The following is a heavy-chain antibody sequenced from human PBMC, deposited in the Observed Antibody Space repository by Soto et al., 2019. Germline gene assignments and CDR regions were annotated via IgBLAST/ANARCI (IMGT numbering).Heavy chain of an antibody. CDR3: ARRTEMGAWYYGMDV. CDR2: IYPGDSDT. CDR1: GYSFTSYW. J-gene: IGHJ6*02. Sequence: GESLKISCKGSGYSFTSYWIGWVRQMPGKGLEWMGIIYPGDSDTRYSPSFQGQVTISADKSISTAYLQWSSLKASDTAMYYCARRTEMGAWYYGMDVWGQGTTVTVSS. V-gene: IGHV5-51*01.